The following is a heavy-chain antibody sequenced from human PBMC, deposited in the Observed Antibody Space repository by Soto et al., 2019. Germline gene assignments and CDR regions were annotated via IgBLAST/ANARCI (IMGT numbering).Heavy chain of an antibody. CDR2: INPNSGGT. Sequence: RASVKVSCKASGYTFTGYYMHWVRQAPGQGLEWMGWINPNSGGTNYAQKFQGWVTMTRDTSISTAYMELSRLRSDDTAVYYCARGGYDFWSGSDYWGQGALVTVSS. CDR3: ARGGYDFWSGSDY. D-gene: IGHD3-3*01. J-gene: IGHJ4*02. CDR1: GYTFTGYY. V-gene: IGHV1-2*04.